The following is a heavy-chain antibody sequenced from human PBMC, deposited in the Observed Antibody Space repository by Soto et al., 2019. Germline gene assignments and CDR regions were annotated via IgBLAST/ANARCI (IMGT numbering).Heavy chain of an antibody. V-gene: IGHV3-7*03. D-gene: IGHD3-22*01. CDR2: INRGGYDR. CDR3: TRDLDTSGSAPISEY. J-gene: IGHJ4*02. Sequence: PGGSLRLSCAGSGFTFGADWMTWVRQAPGKGLEWVANINRGGYDRYYVDSVKGRFTISRDNSRNSLYLQMNSLRAEDTAVYYCTRDLDTSGSAPISEYWGQGTLVTVSS. CDR1: GFTFGADW.